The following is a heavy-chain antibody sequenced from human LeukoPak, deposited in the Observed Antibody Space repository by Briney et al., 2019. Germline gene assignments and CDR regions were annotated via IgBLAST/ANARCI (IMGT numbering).Heavy chain of an antibody. D-gene: IGHD3-16*01. V-gene: IGHV3-74*01. CDR3: GRGGSYGDY. CDR2: VNPDGSSI. J-gene: IGHJ4*02. CDR1: GFTFSRYW. Sequence: PGGSLRLSCAASGFTFSRYWMHWVRQVPGKGLVWVSRVNPDGSSITYADSVKGRFTSSRDNAKNTLYLQMNRLRVEDTAVYYCGRGGSYGDYWGQGILVNVSS.